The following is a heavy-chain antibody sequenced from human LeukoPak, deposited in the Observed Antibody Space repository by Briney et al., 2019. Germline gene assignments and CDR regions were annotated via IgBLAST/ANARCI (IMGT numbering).Heavy chain of an antibody. CDR2: INHSGST. J-gene: IGHJ5*02. CDR3: AREAPLRYCSGGSCYSGGRYNWFDP. CDR1: GGSFSGYY. D-gene: IGHD2-15*01. V-gene: IGHV4-34*01. Sequence: PSETLSLTCAVYGGSFSGYYWSWIRQPPGKGLEWIGEINHSGSTNYNPSLKSRVTISVDTSKNQFSLKLGSVTAADTAVYYCAREAPLRYCSGGSCYSGGRYNWFDPWGQGTLVTVSS.